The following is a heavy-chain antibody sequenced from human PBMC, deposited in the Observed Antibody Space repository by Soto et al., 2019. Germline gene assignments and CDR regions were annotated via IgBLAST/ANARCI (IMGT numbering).Heavy chain of an antibody. CDR3: ARAAAAGTKNYYYGMDV. D-gene: IGHD6-13*01. CDR2: INADNGNT. V-gene: IGHV1-3*01. Sequence: ASVKVSCKTSGFIFTDYALHWVRQAPGQRPEWMAWINADNGNTKYSENFQGRVTTTRDTSASTAYMELSSLRTEDTAVYYCARAAAAGTKNYYYGMDVWGQGTTVTVSS. J-gene: IGHJ6*02. CDR1: GFIFTDYA.